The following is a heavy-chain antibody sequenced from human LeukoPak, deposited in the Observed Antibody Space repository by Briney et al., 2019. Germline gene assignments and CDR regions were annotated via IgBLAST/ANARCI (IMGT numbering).Heavy chain of an antibody. CDR1: GFTFDDYG. D-gene: IGHD3-22*01. CDR2: INWNGGST. CDR3: ARDLTHRRNYDNSGYQIVPAF. Sequence: GGSLRLSCAASGFTFDDYGMSWVRQAPGKGLEWVSGINWNGGSTGYADSVKGRFTISRDNAKNSLYLQMNSLRAEDTAVYFCARDLTHRRNYDNSGYQIVPAFWGQGTLVTVSS. V-gene: IGHV3-20*04. J-gene: IGHJ4*02.